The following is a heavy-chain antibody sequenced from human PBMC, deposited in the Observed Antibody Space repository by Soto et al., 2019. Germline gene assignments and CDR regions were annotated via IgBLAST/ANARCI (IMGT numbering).Heavy chain of an antibody. V-gene: IGHV4-39*01. D-gene: IGHD6-13*01. Sequence: QVQLQESGPGLVMPSETLSLTCTVSGDSISGSPYFWGWIRQPPGKRLEWIGSIFYDGYTLYTPSLNSRVTISVATSKTQFSLKLTSVAAADTAIYFCARLQAAVPHYWGQGILVTVSS. CDR2: IFYDGYT. CDR3: ARLQAAVPHY. J-gene: IGHJ4*02. CDR1: GDSISGSPYF.